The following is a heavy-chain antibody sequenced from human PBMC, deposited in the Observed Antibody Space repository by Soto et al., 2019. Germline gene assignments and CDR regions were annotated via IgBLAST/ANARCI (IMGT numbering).Heavy chain of an antibody. D-gene: IGHD2-8*01. Sequence: GGALRLSCAAPGFTFSSYGMHWVRPAPGKGLEWVAVISYDGSNKYYADSVKGRFTISRDNSKNTLYLQMNSLRAEDTAVYYCAKDTLNYCTNGVCYTVSDYYYYYGMDVWGQGTTVTVSS. CDR3: AKDTLNYCTNGVCYTVSDYYYYYGMDV. CDR2: ISYDGSNK. V-gene: IGHV3-30*18. CDR1: GFTFSSYG. J-gene: IGHJ6*02.